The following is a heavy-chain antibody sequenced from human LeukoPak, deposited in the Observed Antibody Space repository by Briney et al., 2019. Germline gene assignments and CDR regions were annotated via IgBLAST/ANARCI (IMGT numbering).Heavy chain of an antibody. Sequence: GGSLRLSCAASGFTFSSYEMNWVRQAPGKGLEWVSYISSSGSTIYYADSVKGRFTISRDNSKNTLYLQMNSLRAEDTAVYYCAKRTVGAYYFDYWGQGTLVTVSS. J-gene: IGHJ4*02. CDR1: GFTFSSYE. V-gene: IGHV3-48*03. CDR3: AKRTVGAYYFDY. D-gene: IGHD1-26*01. CDR2: ISSSGSTI.